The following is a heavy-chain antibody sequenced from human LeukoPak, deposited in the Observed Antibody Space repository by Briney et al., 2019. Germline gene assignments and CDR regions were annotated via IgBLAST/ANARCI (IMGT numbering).Heavy chain of an antibody. CDR2: INPGDDNT. D-gene: IGHD5-24*01. V-gene: IGHV1-46*01. Sequence: GASVKVSCKVSGYTLTELSMHWVRQAPGQGLEWMGLINPGDDNTDYAQNFQGRVTMTRDTSTSTVYMGLSSLRSEDTAVYYCARIRDGYNDAYDIWGQGTMVTVSS. CDR3: ARIRDGYNDAYDI. CDR1: GYTLTELS. J-gene: IGHJ3*02.